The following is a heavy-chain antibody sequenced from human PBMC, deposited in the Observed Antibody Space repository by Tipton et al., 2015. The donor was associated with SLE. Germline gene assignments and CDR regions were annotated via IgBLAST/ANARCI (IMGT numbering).Heavy chain of an antibody. J-gene: IGHJ4*02. CDR3: ARRSRQQLVFDF. D-gene: IGHD6-13*01. CDR1: GYTFTDSW. Sequence: VQLVQSGAEVKKPGESLKISCKASGYTFTDSWIGWVRQMPEKGLEYMGVIYTTDSDTRYSPSLQGQVTISVDKSISTAFLQWSSLKASDTAMYYCARRSRQQLVFDFWGQGTLVTVSS. V-gene: IGHV5-51*03. CDR2: IYTTDSDT.